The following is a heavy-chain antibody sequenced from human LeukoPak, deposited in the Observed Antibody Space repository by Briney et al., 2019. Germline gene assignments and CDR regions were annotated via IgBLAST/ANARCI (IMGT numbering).Heavy chain of an antibody. D-gene: IGHD3-3*01. V-gene: IGHV1-18*01. CDR3: ARYTYDFWSGYLSDYYYYMDV. CDR1: GYTFTSYG. Sequence: GASVKVSCKASGYTFTSYGISWVRQAPGQGLEWMGWISAYNGNTNYAQKLQGRVTMTTDTSTSTAYMELRSLRSDDTAVYYCARYTYDFWSGYLSDYYYYMDVWGKGTTVTVSS. J-gene: IGHJ6*03. CDR2: ISAYNGNT.